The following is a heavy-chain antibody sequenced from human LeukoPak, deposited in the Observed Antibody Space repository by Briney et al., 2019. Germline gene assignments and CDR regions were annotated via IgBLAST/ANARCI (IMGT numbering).Heavy chain of an antibody. CDR1: SDSINSHY. Sequence: SETLSLTCTVSSDSINSHYWSWIRQPPGKGLEWIGYIYYTGSTNHNPSLKSRVTISVDTSKSHFSLKLSSVTAADTAVYYCARHRLEIAVAGGYDAFDIWGQGTMVTVSS. CDR3: ARHRLEIAVAGGYDAFDI. J-gene: IGHJ3*02. V-gene: IGHV4-59*11. CDR2: IYYTGST. D-gene: IGHD6-19*01.